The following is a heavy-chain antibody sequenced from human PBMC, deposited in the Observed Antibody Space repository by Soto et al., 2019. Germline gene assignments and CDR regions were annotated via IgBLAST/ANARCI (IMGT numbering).Heavy chain of an antibody. J-gene: IGHJ4*02. Sequence: QVQLVQSGAEVKKPGSSVKVSCQASGGTFSSYAISWVRQAPGQGLEWMGGIIPIFGTANYAQKFQGRVTITADEATSTAYMELSSLRSEDTAVYYCARAKERLRYFDWLPDPPQGFDYWGQGTLVTVSS. D-gene: IGHD3-9*01. CDR3: ARAKERLRYFDWLPDPPQGFDY. CDR2: IIPIFGTA. V-gene: IGHV1-69*01. CDR1: GGTFSSYA.